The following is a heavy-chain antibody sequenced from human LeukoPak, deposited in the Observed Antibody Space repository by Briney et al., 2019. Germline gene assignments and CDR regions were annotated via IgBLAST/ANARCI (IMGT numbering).Heavy chain of an antibody. V-gene: IGHV1-46*01. CDR3: ARAPYQLLLGDAFDI. CDR1: GYTFTSYY. J-gene: IGHJ3*02. D-gene: IGHD2-2*01. Sequence: GSVKVSCKASGYTFTSYYMHWVRQAPGQGLEWMGIINPSGGSTSYAQKFQGRVTMTRDTSISTAYMELSRLRSDDTAVYYCARAPYQLLLGDAFDIWGQGTMVTVSS. CDR2: INPSGGST.